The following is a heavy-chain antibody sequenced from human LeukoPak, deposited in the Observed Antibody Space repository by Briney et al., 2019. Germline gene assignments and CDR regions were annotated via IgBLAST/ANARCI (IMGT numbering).Heavy chain of an antibody. CDR3: ARLGYCSSTSCYSNDY. V-gene: IGHV1-2*02. CDR1: GYTFTGYY. J-gene: IGHJ4*02. D-gene: IGHD2-2*01. Sequence: ASVKVPCKASGYTFTGYYMHWVRQAPGQGLEWMGWINPNSGGTNYAQKFQGRVTMTRDTSISTAYMELSRLRSDDTAVYYCARLGYCSSTSCYSNDYWGQGTLVTVSS. CDR2: INPNSGGT.